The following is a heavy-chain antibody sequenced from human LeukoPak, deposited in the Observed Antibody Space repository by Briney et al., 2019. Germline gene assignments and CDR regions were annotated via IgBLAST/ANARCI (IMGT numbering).Heavy chain of an antibody. CDR2: INHSGST. Sequence: KTSQTLSLTCAVYGGSFSGYYWGWIRQPPGKGLEWIGEINHSGSTHYNPSLKSRVTISVDPFKSQFSLKLSSVTAADTAVYYCARGPGRGRITMVRGVIRFDYWGQGTLVTVSS. CDR3: ARGPGRGRITMVRGVIRFDY. D-gene: IGHD3-10*01. V-gene: IGHV4-34*01. J-gene: IGHJ4*02. CDR1: GGSFSGYY.